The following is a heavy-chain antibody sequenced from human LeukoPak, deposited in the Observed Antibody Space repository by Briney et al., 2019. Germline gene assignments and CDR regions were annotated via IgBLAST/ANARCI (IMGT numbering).Heavy chain of an antibody. V-gene: IGHV3-23*01. CDR2: ISDSGGRK. D-gene: IGHD3-3*01. Sequence: GGSLRLSCAASGFTFSSYAMSWVRQAPGKGLEWVSAISDSGGRKYYADSVKGRFTISRDNSKNTLYLQMNSLRAEDTAVYYCAKDLQYDFWSGYMNNWFDPWGQGTLVTVSS. J-gene: IGHJ5*02. CDR1: GFTFSSYA. CDR3: AKDLQYDFWSGYMNNWFDP.